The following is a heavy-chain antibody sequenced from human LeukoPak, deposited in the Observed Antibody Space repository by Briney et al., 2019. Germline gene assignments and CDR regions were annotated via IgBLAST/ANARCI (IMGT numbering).Heavy chain of an antibody. V-gene: IGHV1-3*01. CDR2: INAGNGNT. CDR3: ARVGGVAHYFDY. J-gene: IGHJ4*02. Sequence: GASVKVSCKASGYTFTSYAMHWVRQAPGQRLEWMGWINAGNGNTKYSQKFQGRVTITRDTSASAAYMELSSLRSEDTAVYYCARVGGVAHYFDYWGQGTLVTISS. CDR1: GYTFTSYA. D-gene: IGHD2-15*01.